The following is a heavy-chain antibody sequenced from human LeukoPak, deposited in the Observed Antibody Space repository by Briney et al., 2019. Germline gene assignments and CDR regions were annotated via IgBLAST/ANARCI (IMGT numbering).Heavy chain of an antibody. D-gene: IGHD6-19*01. Sequence: GGSLRLSCAASGFTFSSYVMTWVRQAPGKGLEWVSVVSGGSTFYADPVKGRFTISRDNSKNTLYLQMNSLRAEDTAVYYCAKRAVAEYYFDYWGQGTLVTVSS. CDR1: GFTFSSYV. V-gene: IGHV3-23*01. CDR2: VSGGST. J-gene: IGHJ4*02. CDR3: AKRAVAEYYFDY.